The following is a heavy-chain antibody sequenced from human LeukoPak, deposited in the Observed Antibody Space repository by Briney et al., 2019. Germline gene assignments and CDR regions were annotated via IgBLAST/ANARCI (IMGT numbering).Heavy chain of an antibody. CDR1: GGSISSHY. CDR3: ARDPSYYYDSSGYFDY. J-gene: IGHJ4*02. V-gene: IGHV4-59*11. Sequence: SETLSLTCTVSGGSISSHYWSWIRQPPGKGLEWIGYIYYSGSTNYNPSLKSRVPISVDTSKNQFSLKLSSVTAADTAVYYCARDPSYYYDSSGYFDYWGQGTLVTVSS. CDR2: IYYSGST. D-gene: IGHD3-22*01.